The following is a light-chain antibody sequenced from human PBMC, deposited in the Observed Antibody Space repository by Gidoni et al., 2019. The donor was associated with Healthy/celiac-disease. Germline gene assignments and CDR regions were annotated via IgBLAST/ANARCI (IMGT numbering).Light chain of an antibody. CDR1: ESVSSSY. J-gene: IGKJ3*01. CDR3: QQYGSSPPIT. Sequence: VLTQSPGTLSLSAGERATLSCRASESVSSSYLARYQQKPGQPPRLLIYGASSRATGIPDRFSGSGSGTDFTLTISRLEPEDVAVYYCQQYGSSPPITFGPGTKVDIK. V-gene: IGKV3-20*01. CDR2: GAS.